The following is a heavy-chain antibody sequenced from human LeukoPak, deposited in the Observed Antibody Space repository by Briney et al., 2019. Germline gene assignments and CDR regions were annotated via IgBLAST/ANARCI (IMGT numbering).Heavy chain of an antibody. J-gene: IGHJ4*02. V-gene: IGHV1-69*04. CDR2: IIPILGIA. Sequence: SVKVSCKASGGTFSSYAISWVRQAPGQGLEWMGRIIPILGIANYAQKFQGRVTITADKSTSTAYMELSSLRSEDTAVYYCARDTAHQSGYDLDEWGQGTLVTVSS. D-gene: IGHD5-12*01. CDR1: GGTFSSYA. CDR3: ARDTAHQSGYDLDE.